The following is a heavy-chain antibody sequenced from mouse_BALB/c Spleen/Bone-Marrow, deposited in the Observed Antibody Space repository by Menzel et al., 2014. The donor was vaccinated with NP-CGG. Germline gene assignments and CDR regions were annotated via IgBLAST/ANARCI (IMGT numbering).Heavy chain of an antibody. CDR2: ISYSGSA. Sequence: VQLQQSGPGLVKPSQSLSLTCIVTGYSITRDYAWNWIRQFPGNKLGWMGYISYSGSATYNPSLESRISITRDTSKNQFFLQLNSVTTEDTATYYCARSSSYDYDVGFAYWGQGTLVTVSA. J-gene: IGHJ3*01. CDR1: GYSITRDYA. D-gene: IGHD2-4*01. CDR3: ARSSSYDYDVGFAY. V-gene: IGHV3-2*02.